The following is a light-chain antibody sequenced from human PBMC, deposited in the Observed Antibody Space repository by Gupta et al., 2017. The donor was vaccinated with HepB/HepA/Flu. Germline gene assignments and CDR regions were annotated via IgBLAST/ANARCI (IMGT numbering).Light chain of an antibody. CDR3: QAWDSSTVVV. J-gene: IGLJ2*01. CDR1: KVGDKY. CDR2: QDS. V-gene: IGLV3-1*01. Sequence: SYELTQPPSVSVSPGQTASITCSGDKVGDKYACWYQQKPGQSPVLVIYQDSKRPAGIPGRFSGSNSGNTATLTISGTQAMDEADYYCQAWDSSTVVVFGGGTKLTVL.